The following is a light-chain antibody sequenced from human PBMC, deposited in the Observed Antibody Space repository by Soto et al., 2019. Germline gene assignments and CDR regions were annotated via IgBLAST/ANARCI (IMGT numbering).Light chain of an antibody. V-gene: IGKV3-11*01. CDR3: QQRSNWPPT. Sequence: VLTLSPSTVSLSTGERATLSCRASQSVSSYLAWYQQKPGQAPRLLIYDASNRATGIPARFSGSGSGTDFTLTICSLEPEDFAVYYCQQRSNWPPTFGGGAKVDI. J-gene: IGKJ4*01. CDR2: DAS. CDR1: QSVSSY.